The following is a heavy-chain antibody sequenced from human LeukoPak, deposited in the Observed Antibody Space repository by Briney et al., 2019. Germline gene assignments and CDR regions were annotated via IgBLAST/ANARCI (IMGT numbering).Heavy chain of an antibody. Sequence: SETLSLTCAVYGGSFSGYYWSWFRQPPGKGLEWIGEINHSGSTNYNPSLKSRVTISVDTSKNQFSLKLSSVTAADTAVYYCARVRSSTSFDYWGQGTLVAVSS. CDR3: ARVRSSTSFDY. D-gene: IGHD2-2*01. CDR2: INHSGST. J-gene: IGHJ4*02. V-gene: IGHV4-34*01. CDR1: GGSFSGYY.